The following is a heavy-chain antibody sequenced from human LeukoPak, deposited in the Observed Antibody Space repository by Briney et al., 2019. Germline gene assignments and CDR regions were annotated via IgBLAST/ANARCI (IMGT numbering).Heavy chain of an antibody. CDR2: IHTIGNT. CDR3: ARHGLSSDY. CDR1: GASINSGNYY. V-gene: IGHV4-61*02. Sequence: SETLSLTSTVSGASINSGNYYWVWIRHPAGKGLEWIGRIHTIGNTSYSPSLKSRITISLDTSKNQVSLNLTSVTAADAAVYYCARHGLSSDYWGQGTLVTVSS. J-gene: IGHJ4*02. D-gene: IGHD2-8*01.